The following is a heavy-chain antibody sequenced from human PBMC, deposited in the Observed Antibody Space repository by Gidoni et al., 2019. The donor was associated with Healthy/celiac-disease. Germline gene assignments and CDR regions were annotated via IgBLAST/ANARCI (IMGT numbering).Heavy chain of an antibody. V-gene: IGHV4-61*01. CDR3: ARVGYCGGDCYLYDY. Sequence: QVQLQESGPGLVKPSETLSLTCTVSGGSVSSGSYYWSWIRQPPGKGLEWIGYIYYSGSTNYNPSLKSRVTIPVDTSKNQFSLKLSSVTAADTAVYYCARVGYCGGDCYLYDYWGQGTLVTVSS. CDR1: GGSVSSGSYY. J-gene: IGHJ4*02. CDR2: IYYSGST. D-gene: IGHD2-21*02.